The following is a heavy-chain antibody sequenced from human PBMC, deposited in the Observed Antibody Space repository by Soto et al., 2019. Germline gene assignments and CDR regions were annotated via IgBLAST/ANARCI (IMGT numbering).Heavy chain of an antibody. Sequence: QLQLQESGPGLVKPSETLSLTCTVSGGSISSSSYYWGWIRQPPGKGLEWIGSIYYSGSTYYNPSLKSRVAISVDTSKNQFSLKLSSVTAADTAVYYCARGNIVATTFDYWGQGTLVTVSS. CDR2: IYYSGST. J-gene: IGHJ4*02. V-gene: IGHV4-39*01. D-gene: IGHD5-12*01. CDR1: GGSISSSSYY. CDR3: ARGNIVATTFDY.